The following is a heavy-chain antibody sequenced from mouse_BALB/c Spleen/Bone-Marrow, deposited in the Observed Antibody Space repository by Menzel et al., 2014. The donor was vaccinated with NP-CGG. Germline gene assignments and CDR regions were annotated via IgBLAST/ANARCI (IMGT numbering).Heavy chain of an antibody. CDR1: GFDFSRYW. D-gene: IGHD1-1*01. V-gene: IGHV4-1*02. Sequence: EVMLVESGGGLVQPGGSLKLSCAASGFDFSRYWMSWVRQAPGKGLGWIGEINPDSSTINYTPSLKDKFIISRDNAKNTLYLQMSKVRSEDTALYYCARLGYYGSSDYWGQGTTLTVSS. CDR2: INPDSSTI. J-gene: IGHJ2*01. CDR3: ARLGYYGSSDY.